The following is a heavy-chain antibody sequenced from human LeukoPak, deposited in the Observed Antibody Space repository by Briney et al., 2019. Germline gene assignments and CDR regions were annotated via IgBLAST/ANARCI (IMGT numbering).Heavy chain of an antibody. Sequence: PGRSLRLSCAASRFTFDDYAMHWVRQAPGKGLEWVSAISGGATTYYADSVKGRFTISRDNSKNTVYLQMNSLRAEDTAVYYCVKGFSSGYPWTFDYWGQGTLVTVSS. CDR2: ISGGATT. D-gene: IGHD3-22*01. CDR1: RFTFDDYA. V-gene: IGHV3-23*01. CDR3: VKGFSSGYPWTFDY. J-gene: IGHJ4*02.